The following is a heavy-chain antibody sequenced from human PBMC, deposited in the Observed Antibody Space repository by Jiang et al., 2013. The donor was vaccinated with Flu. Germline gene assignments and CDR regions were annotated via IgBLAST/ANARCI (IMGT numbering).Heavy chain of an antibody. CDR1: GGSISSYY. CDR2: IYTSGGT. J-gene: IGHJ4*02. CDR3: ARQAYYYDRRIDY. D-gene: IGHD3-22*01. Sequence: GLLKPSETLSLTCTVSGGSISSYYWTWIRQPAGKGLEWIGRIYTSGGTNYNPSLRSRVIMSVNTSKNQFSLKLSSVTAADTAVYYCARQAYYYDRRIDYWGQGTLVTVSS. V-gene: IGHV4-4*07.